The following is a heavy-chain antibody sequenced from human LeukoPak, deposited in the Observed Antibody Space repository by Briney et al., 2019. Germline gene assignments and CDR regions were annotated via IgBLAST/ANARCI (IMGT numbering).Heavy chain of an antibody. CDR2: IRYDGSNK. CDR3: AKEYYGSGSYSYYYYYMDV. V-gene: IGHV3-30*02. Sequence: PGGSLRLSCAASGFTFSSYGMHWVRQAPGKGLEWVAFIRYDGSNKYYADSVKGRFTISRDNSKNTLYLQMNSLRAEDTAVYYCAKEYYGSGSYSYYYYYMDVWGKGTPVTVSS. J-gene: IGHJ6*03. CDR1: GFTFSSYG. D-gene: IGHD3-10*01.